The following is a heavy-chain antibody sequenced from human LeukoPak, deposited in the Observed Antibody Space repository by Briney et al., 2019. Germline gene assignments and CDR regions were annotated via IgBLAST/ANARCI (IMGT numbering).Heavy chain of an antibody. CDR1: GGSISSGIFY. V-gene: IGHV4-39*07. CDR2: IYYSGNT. D-gene: IGHD3-22*01. Sequence: SETLSLTCTVSGGSISSGIFYWGWIRQPPGKGLEWIGSIYYSGNTYYNPSLKSRVTISVDTSKNQFSLKLTSVTAADTAIYYCARDFKYYGSSGYYAFDIWGQGTMVTVSS. CDR3: ARDFKYYGSSGYYAFDI. J-gene: IGHJ3*02.